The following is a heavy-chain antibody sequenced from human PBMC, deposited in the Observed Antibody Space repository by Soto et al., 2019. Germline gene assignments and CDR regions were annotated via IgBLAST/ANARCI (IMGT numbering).Heavy chain of an antibody. J-gene: IGHJ4*02. Sequence: PGGSLRLSCAASGFTFARYSMNWVRQAPGKGLEWVSSISSTTNYIYYGDSMKGRFTISRDNAKNSLYLEMNSLRAEDTAVYYCARESEDLTSNFDYWGQGTLVTVSS. CDR1: GFTFARYS. CDR3: ARESEDLTSNFDY. CDR2: ISSTTNYI. V-gene: IGHV3-21*06.